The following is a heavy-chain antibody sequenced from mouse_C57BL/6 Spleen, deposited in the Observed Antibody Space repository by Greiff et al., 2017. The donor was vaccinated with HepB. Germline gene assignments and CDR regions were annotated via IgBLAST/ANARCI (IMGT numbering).Heavy chain of an antibody. V-gene: IGHV3-6*01. CDR3: ARGDEARFAY. Sequence: EVKVEESGPGLVKPSQSLSLPCSVPGYSITSGYYWNWIRQFPGNKLEWMGYISYDGSNNYNPSLKNRISITRDTSKNQFFLKLNSVTTEDTATDYCARGDEARFAYWGQGTPATVSA. J-gene: IGHJ3*01. CDR1: GYSITSGYY. CDR2: ISYDGSN.